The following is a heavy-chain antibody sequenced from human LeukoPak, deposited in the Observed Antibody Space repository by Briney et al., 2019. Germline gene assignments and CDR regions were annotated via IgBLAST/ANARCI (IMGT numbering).Heavy chain of an antibody. CDR1: GFTFSDYY. CDR2: ISSSGSTI. V-gene: IGHV3-11*01. Sequence: GGSLRLSCAASGFTFSDYYMSRIRQAPGKGLEWVSYISSSGSTIYYADSVKGRFTISRDNAKNSMYLQMNSLRAEDTAVCYCARVYGDYYFDYWGQGTLVTVSS. J-gene: IGHJ4*02. D-gene: IGHD4-17*01. CDR3: ARVYGDYYFDY.